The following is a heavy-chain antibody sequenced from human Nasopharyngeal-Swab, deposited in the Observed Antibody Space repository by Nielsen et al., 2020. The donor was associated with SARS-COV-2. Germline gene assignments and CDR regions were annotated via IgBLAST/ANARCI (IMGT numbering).Heavy chain of an antibody. Sequence: GGSLRLSCAASGFTFGTYWMHWVRQAPGKGLEWVSRINSDGSSTGDADSVKGRSTVPRDNAKNTLYLQMNSLRAEDTAVYYCARGYAAMGFFDYWGQGTLVTVSS. D-gene: IGHD2-2*01. J-gene: IGHJ4*02. CDR1: GFTFGTYW. CDR2: INSDGSST. CDR3: ARGYAAMGFFDY. V-gene: IGHV3-74*01.